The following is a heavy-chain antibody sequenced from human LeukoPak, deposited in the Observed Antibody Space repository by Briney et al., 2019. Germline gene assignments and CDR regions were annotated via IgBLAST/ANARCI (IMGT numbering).Heavy chain of an antibody. Sequence: GGSLRLSCAASGFTFSSYSMNWVRQAPGKGLEWVSSISSSSSYIYYADSVKGRFTISRDNAKNSLYLQMNSLRAEDTAVYYCARDLRKGKQNYYYYYYMDVWGKGTTVTVSS. V-gene: IGHV3-21*01. CDR1: GFTFSSYS. CDR3: ARDLRKGKQNYYYYYYMDV. CDR2: ISSSSSYI. J-gene: IGHJ6*03. D-gene: IGHD6-13*01.